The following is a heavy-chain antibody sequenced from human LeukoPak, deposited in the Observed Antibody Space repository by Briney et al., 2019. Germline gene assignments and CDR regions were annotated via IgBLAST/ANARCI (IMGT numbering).Heavy chain of an antibody. V-gene: IGHV3-7*02. CDR1: GFTFSNYW. Sequence: PGGSLRLSCTASGFTFSNYWMTWVSQAPGKWLEWVANIKQDGSEKYYVDSVKGRFTISRDNAKNSLYLQMNSLRAEDTAIYYCASPVGAHFNYWGQGTLVTVSS. CDR2: IKQDGSEK. J-gene: IGHJ4*02. D-gene: IGHD1-26*01. CDR3: ASPVGAHFNY.